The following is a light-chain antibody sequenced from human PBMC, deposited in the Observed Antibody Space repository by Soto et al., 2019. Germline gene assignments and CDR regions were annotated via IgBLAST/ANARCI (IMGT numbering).Light chain of an antibody. CDR1: QSINNNY. J-gene: IGKJ1*01. CDR3: QQYGGSPRT. V-gene: IGKV3-20*01. Sequence: EILLTQSPGTLSLSPGERATLSCRASQSINNNYLAWYQQKRGQAPRLLIYGASSRATGIPDRFSGSGSGTDFTLTISRLEPDNFAVYYCQQYGGSPRTFGQGTKVEIK. CDR2: GAS.